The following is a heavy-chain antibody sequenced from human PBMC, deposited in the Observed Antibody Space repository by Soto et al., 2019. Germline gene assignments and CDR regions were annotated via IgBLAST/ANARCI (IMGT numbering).Heavy chain of an antibody. J-gene: IGHJ4*02. CDR3: ASANDGESVRYFDEYYFDY. D-gene: IGHD3-9*01. V-gene: IGHV3-53*01. Sequence: QTGGSLRLSCAASGFIVSSNYMSWVRQAPGKGLEWVSVIYSSGRTYYADSVKGRFTISRDNSKNTLYLQMSSLRAEDTAVYYCASANDGESVRYFDEYYFDYWGQGTLVTVSS. CDR1: GFIVSSNY. CDR2: IYSSGRT.